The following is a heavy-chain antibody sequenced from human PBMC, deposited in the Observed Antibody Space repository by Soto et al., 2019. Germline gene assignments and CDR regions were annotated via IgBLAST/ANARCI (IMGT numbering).Heavy chain of an antibody. D-gene: IGHD5-12*01. Sequence: QVQLQESGPGLVKPSETLSLTCTVSGDSIRSYYWTWIRQPPGKGLELIGYSYYSGSTRYNPSLKSRVTISVDMSKNQFSLKLSSVIAADTAVYYCARAYGGFDNGLDVWGQGTAVTVSS. CDR2: SYYSGST. CDR1: GDSIRSYY. V-gene: IGHV4-59*01. CDR3: ARAYGGFDNGLDV. J-gene: IGHJ6*02.